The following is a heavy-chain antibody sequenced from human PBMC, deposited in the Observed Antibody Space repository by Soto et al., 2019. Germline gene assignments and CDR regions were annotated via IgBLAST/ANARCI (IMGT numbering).Heavy chain of an antibody. V-gene: IGHV1-24*01. Sequence: VASVKASCKVSGYTLTGLSMHWVRQAPGKGLEWMGGFDPEDGETIYADSVKGRFTISRDNSKNTLYLQMNSLRTEDTAVYYCAKRSSSSTFDYWGQGTLVTVSS. D-gene: IGHD6-6*01. J-gene: IGHJ4*02. CDR2: FDPEDGET. CDR1: GYTLTGLS. CDR3: AKRSSSSTFDY.